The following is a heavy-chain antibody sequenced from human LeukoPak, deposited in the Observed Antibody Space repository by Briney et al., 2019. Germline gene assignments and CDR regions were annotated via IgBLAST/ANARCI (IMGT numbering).Heavy chain of an antibody. CDR1: GDSVSSGY. CDR2: ISDSGIT. J-gene: IGHJ1*01. Sequence: SETLSLICTVSGDSVSSGYWTWIRQSPGKGLEWIGYISDSGITDYNPSLKSRLTISVDTSNNQFSLNLNSVTAADTAVYYCAGRGHRYSRDWGQGILVTVSS. CDR3: AGRGHRYSRD. V-gene: IGHV4-4*09. D-gene: IGHD2-15*01.